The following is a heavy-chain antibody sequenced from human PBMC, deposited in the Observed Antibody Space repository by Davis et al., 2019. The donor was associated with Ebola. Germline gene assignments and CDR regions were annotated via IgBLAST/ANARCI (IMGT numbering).Heavy chain of an antibody. Sequence: PGGSLRLSCAASGFTFDDYAMHWVRQAPGKGLEWVSGISWNSGSISYADSVKGRFTISRDNAKNSLYLQMNSLRAEDTAVYYCARHGRMRDAFDIWGQGTMVTVSS. D-gene: IGHD1-26*01. J-gene: IGHJ3*02. CDR1: GFTFDDYA. V-gene: IGHV3-9*01. CDR2: ISWNSGSI. CDR3: ARHGRMRDAFDI.